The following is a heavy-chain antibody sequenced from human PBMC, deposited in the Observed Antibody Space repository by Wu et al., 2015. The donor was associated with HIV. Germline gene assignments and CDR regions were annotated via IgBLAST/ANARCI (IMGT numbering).Heavy chain of an antibody. CDR3: ARVRTHSSGWPHNWFDP. CDR2: INPNSGST. V-gene: IGHV1-2*02. CDR1: GYTFTDYY. J-gene: IGHJ5*02. D-gene: IGHD6-19*01. Sequence: QVQLVQSGAEVKKPGASVKVSCQASGYTFTDYYIHWVRQAPGQGLEWMGWINPNSGSTIYALNFLGRVTLTRDPSIRAAYMELSRLTTDDTAVYFCARVRTHSSGWPHNWFDPGAREPWSPSPQ.